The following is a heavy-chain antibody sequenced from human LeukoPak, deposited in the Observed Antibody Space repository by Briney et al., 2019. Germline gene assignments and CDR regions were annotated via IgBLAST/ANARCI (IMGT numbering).Heavy chain of an antibody. CDR1: GFIFGSYG. J-gene: IGHJ4*02. CDR3: ARGGYCSSTSCYHFDY. D-gene: IGHD2-2*01. Sequence: GGSLRLSCAASGFIFGSYGMHWVRQAPGKGLGWVAFIRFDGSNKYYADSVKGRFTISRDNSKNTLYLQMNSLRAEDTAVYYCARGGYCSSTSCYHFDYWGQGTLVTVSS. CDR2: IRFDGSNK. V-gene: IGHV3-30*02.